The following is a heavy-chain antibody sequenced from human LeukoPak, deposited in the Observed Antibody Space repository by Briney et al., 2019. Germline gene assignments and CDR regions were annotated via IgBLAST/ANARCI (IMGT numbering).Heavy chain of an antibody. CDR1: GGSFSGYY. CDR2: IYYSGST. Sequence: SETLSLTCAVYGGSFSGYYWGWIRQPPGKGLEWIGSIYYSGSTYYNPSLKSRVTISVDTSKNQFSLKLSSVTAADTAVYYCAKSASLWFGEEDAFDIWGQGTMVTVSS. D-gene: IGHD3-10*01. J-gene: IGHJ3*02. V-gene: IGHV4-34*01. CDR3: AKSASLWFGEEDAFDI.